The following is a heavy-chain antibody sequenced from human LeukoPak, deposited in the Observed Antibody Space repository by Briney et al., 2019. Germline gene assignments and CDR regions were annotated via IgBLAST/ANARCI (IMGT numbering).Heavy chain of an antibody. CDR2: INHSGST. CDR1: GGSFSGYY. J-gene: IGHJ4*02. V-gene: IGHV4-34*01. CDR3: ARGPYYARLRI. Sequence: SETLSLTCAIYGGSFSGYYWSWIRQPPGKGLEWIGEINHSGSTNYNPSLKSRVTISVDTSKNQFSLKLSSVTAADTAVYYCARGPYYARLRIWGQGTLVTVSS. D-gene: IGHD3-10*01.